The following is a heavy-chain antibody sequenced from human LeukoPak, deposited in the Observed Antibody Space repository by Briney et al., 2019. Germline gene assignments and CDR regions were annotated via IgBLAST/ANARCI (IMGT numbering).Heavy chain of an antibody. Sequence: PGGSLRLSCAASGFTFSSYAMKWVRQAPGKGLEWVSGISGNGGTPDYADSVKGRFTVSRDNSKNTLYLQMNSLRAEDTAVYYCAKGVAYGDYVQCDYWGQGTLVTVSS. CDR1: GFTFSSYA. CDR3: AKGVAYGDYVQCDY. CDR2: ISGNGGTP. D-gene: IGHD4-17*01. J-gene: IGHJ4*02. V-gene: IGHV3-23*01.